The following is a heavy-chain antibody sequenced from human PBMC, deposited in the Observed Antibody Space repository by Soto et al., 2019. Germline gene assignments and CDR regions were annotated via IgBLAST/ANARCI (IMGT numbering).Heavy chain of an antibody. CDR1: GFAFSGFW. J-gene: IGHJ4*02. CDR2: IEQDGSEK. V-gene: IGHV3-7*05. CDR3: TRGGGWESDY. Sequence: EVQLVESGGNLVQPGGSLRLSCEASGFAFSGFWMTWVRQAPGQGLEWVANIEQDGSEKNYLDSVKGRFTISRDNAKNSLYLQMNSLQVEDTAVYYCTRGGGWESDYWGQGTLVTVSS. D-gene: IGHD1-26*01.